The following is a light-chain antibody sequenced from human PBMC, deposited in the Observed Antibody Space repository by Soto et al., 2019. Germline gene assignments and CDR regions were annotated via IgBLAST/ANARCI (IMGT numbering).Light chain of an antibody. CDR2: AAS. J-gene: IGKJ4*01. V-gene: IGKV1-39*01. CDR1: QSIGKY. CDR3: QQTYNTTLT. Sequence: DIQMTQSPSSLSASVGDRVTITCRASQSIGKYLSWFQQTPGNAPKLLIYAASGLQSGVPSRFSGSGSGTDFNLTINSLQREDFATYECQQTYNTTLTFGGGTKVDIK.